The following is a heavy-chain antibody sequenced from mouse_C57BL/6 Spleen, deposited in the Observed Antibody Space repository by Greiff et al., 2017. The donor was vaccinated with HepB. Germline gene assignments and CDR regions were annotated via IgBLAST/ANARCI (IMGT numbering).Heavy chain of an antibody. CDR2: IDPETGGT. Sequence: QVQLQQSGAELVRPGASVTLSCKASGYTFTDYEMHWVKQTPVHGLEWIGAIDPETGGTAYNQKFKGKAILTADKSSSTAYMELRSLTSEDSAVYYCTYGSSYRRYFDVWGTGTTVTVSS. J-gene: IGHJ1*03. V-gene: IGHV1-15*01. D-gene: IGHD1-1*01. CDR1: GYTFTDYE. CDR3: TYGSSYRRYFDV.